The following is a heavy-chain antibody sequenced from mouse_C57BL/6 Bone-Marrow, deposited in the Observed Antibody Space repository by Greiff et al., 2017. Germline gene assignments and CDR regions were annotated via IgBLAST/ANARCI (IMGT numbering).Heavy chain of an antibody. CDR3: ARGLRGRSFDV. V-gene: IGHV1-64*01. CDR2: IHPNSGST. J-gene: IGHJ1*03. D-gene: IGHD3-3*01. CDR1: GYTFTSYW. Sequence: DQLQQPGAELVKPGASVKLSCKASGYTFTSYWMHWVKQRPGQGLEWIGMIHPNSGSTNYNEKCKSKATLTVDKSSSTAYMQLSSLTSEDSAVYSCARGLRGRSFDVWGTGTTVTVSS.